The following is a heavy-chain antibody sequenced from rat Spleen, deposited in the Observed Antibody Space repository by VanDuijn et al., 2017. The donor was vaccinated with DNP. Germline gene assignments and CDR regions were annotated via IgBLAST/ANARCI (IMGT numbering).Heavy chain of an antibody. V-gene: IGHV3-1*01. D-gene: IGHD1-10*01. CDR1: GYSITSHY. CDR2: ISYSGST. CDR3: ARYRITTYYYFDL. J-gene: IGHJ1*01. Sequence: EVQLQESGPGLVKPSQSLSLTCSVTGYSITSHYWGWIRKFPGNKMEWMGYISYSGSTAYNPSLKSRISITRDTSKNQFFLQLNSVTTEDTATYYCARYRITTYYYFDLWGPGTMVTVSS.